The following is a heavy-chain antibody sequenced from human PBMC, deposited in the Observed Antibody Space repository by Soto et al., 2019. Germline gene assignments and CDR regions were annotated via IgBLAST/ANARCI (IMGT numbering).Heavy chain of an antibody. Sequence: PSETLSLTCAVYGGSFSGYYWSWIRQPPGKGLEWIGEINHSGSTNYNPSLKSRVTISVDTSKNQFSLKLSSVTAADTAVYYCASHRYCSGGSCYSGTIDYWGQGTLVTVSS. CDR2: INHSGST. D-gene: IGHD2-15*01. CDR1: GGSFSGYY. CDR3: ASHRYCSGGSCYSGTIDY. J-gene: IGHJ4*02. V-gene: IGHV4-34*01.